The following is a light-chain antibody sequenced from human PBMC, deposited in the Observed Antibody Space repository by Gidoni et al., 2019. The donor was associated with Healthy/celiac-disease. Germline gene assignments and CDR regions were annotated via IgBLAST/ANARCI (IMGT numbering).Light chain of an antibody. CDR3: QQRSNWPLT. CDR1: QSVSSY. CDR2: DAS. Sequence: EIVSTQSPATLSVSPGERATLSCRASQSVSSYLDWYQQKHGQAPRLLIYDASNRATGIPARFSGSGSGTDFTLTISSLEPGDFAVYYCQQRSNWPLTFGGGTKVEIK. V-gene: IGKV3-11*01. J-gene: IGKJ4*01.